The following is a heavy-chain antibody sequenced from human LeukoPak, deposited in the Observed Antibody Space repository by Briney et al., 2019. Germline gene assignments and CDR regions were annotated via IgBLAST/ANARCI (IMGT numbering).Heavy chain of an antibody. J-gene: IGHJ4*02. D-gene: IGHD2-2*01. CDR1: GGTFSSYA. Sequence: SVKVSCKASGGTFSSYAISWVRQAPGQGLEWMGGIIPIFGTANYAQKFQGRVTITADESTSTAYMELSSLRSEDTAVYYCARVRYCSSTSCYLSDYWGQGTLVTFSS. CDR3: ARVRYCSSTSCYLSDY. V-gene: IGHV1-69*01. CDR2: IIPIFGTA.